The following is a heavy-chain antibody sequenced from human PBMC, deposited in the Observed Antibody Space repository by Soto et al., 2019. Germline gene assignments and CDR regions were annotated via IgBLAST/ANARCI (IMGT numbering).Heavy chain of an antibody. J-gene: IGHJ3*02. CDR1: GGSISSGGYF. CDR2: INYSGST. Sequence: QVQLQESGPGLVKPSQTLSLTCTVSGGSISSGGYFWSWIRQHPGKGLEWIGDINYSGSTYSTPSLKSRVTISVYTSKNHFSLKLSSVTAADTAVYYCARDILLWFGELPPRAHDAFDIWGQGTMVTVSS. CDR3: ARDILLWFGELPPRAHDAFDI. D-gene: IGHD3-10*01. V-gene: IGHV4-31*03.